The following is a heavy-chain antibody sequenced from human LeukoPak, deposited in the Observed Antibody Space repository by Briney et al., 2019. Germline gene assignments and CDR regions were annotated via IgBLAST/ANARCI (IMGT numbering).Heavy chain of an antibody. CDR3: QQSGYGMDV. J-gene: IGHJ6*02. D-gene: IGHD6-13*01. CDR1: GYTFTSYD. V-gene: IGHV1-69*13. Sequence: ASVKVSCKASGYTFTSYDINWVRQAPGQGLEWMGGTIPIFGTANYAQKFQGRVTITADESTSTAYMELSSLRSEDTAVYYCQQSGYGMDVWGQGTTVTVSS. CDR2: TIPIFGTA.